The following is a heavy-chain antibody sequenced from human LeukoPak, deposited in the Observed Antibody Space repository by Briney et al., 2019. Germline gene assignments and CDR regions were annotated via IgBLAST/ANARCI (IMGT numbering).Heavy chain of an antibody. CDR3: AREAGQQLVFFDY. D-gene: IGHD6-13*01. Sequence: SETLSLTCTVSGGSIKSYYWNWIRQPPGKGLELIGYIYYSGGPTYNPSLKSRVTISVDTSKNQFSLKLSSVTAADTAVYYCAREAGQQLVFFDYWGQGTLVTVSS. CDR2: IYYSGGP. CDR1: GGSIKSYY. J-gene: IGHJ4*02. V-gene: IGHV4-59*12.